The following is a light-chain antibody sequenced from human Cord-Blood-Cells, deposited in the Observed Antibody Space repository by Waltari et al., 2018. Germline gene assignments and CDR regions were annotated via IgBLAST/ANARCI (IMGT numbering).Light chain of an antibody. J-gene: IGLJ3*02. V-gene: IGLV1-40*01. Sequence: QSVLTQPPSVSGAPGQRVTISCTGSSSNIGAGYDVPWYQHLPGTAPKLLLYGNSNRPSGVPDRVSGSKSGTSASLAITGLQAEDEADYYCQSYDSSLSGSVFGGGTKLTVL. CDR2: GNS. CDR3: QSYDSSLSGSV. CDR1: SSNIGAGYD.